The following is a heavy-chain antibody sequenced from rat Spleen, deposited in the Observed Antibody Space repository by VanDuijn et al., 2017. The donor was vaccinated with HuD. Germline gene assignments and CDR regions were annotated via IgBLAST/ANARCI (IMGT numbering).Heavy chain of an antibody. CDR3: ATHGTMAARSGYYFDY. V-gene: IGHV5-25*01. CDR2: ISSGGGNT. Sequence: EVQLVESGGGLVQPGRSLKLSCAASGFTFTNYDMAWVRQAPAKGLEWIASISSGGGNTYYRDSVKGRFTISRDNAKSTLDLQMDSLRSEDTATYYCATHGTMAARSGYYFDYWGQGVMVTVSS. D-gene: IGHD1-2*01. J-gene: IGHJ2*01. CDR1: GFTFTNYD.